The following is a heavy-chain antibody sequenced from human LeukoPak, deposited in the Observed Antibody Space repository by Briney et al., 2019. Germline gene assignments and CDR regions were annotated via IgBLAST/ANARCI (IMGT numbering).Heavy chain of an antibody. CDR2: INTNTGNP. CDR1: GYTFTSYG. D-gene: IGHD4-17*01. V-gene: IGHV7-4-1*02. Sequence: ASVKVSCKASGYTFTSYGISWVRQAPGQGLEWMGWINTNTGNPTYAQGFTGRFVFSLDTSVSTAYLQISSLKAEDTAVYYCARDKDYGDYSFTTPIFDYWGQGTLVTVSS. J-gene: IGHJ4*02. CDR3: ARDKDYGDYSFTTPIFDY.